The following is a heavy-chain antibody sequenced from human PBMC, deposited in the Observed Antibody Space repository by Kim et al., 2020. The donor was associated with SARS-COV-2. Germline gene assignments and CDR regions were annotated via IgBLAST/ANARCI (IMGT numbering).Heavy chain of an antibody. CDR2: IYYSGST. D-gene: IGHD3-10*01. CDR1: GGSISSSSYY. Sequence: SETLSLTCTVSGGSISSSSYYWGWIRQPPGKGLEWIGSIYYSGSTYYNPSLKSRVTISVDTSKNQFSLKLSSVTAADTAVYYCARRAGVYGSGSYYGGYYFDYWGQGTLVTVSS. J-gene: IGHJ4*02. CDR3: ARRAGVYGSGSYYGGYYFDY. V-gene: IGHV4-39*01.